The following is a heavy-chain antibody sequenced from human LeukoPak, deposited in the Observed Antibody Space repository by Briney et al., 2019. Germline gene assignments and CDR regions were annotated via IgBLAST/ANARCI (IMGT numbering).Heavy chain of an antibody. D-gene: IGHD6-19*01. CDR2: MNPNSGNT. CDR3: ARDRSPGYSSGWFPGPQGNDAFDI. CDR1: GYTFTSYD. Sequence: ASVKVSCKASGYTFTSYDINWVRQATGQGLEWMGWMNPNSGNTGYAQKFQGRVTMTRNTSISTAYMELSSLRSEDTAVYYCARDRSPGYSSGWFPGPQGNDAFDIWGQGTMVTVSS. V-gene: IGHV1-8*01. J-gene: IGHJ3*02.